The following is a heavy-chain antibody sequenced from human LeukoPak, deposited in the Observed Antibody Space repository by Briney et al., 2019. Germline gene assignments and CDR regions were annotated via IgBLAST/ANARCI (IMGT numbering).Heavy chain of an antibody. CDR1: GGSISSHY. Sequence: PSETLSLTCTVPGGSISSHYWSWIRQTPGKGLEWIGYIYYSGSTNYNPSLKSRVSMSVDTSKNQFSLNLTSVTAADTAVYYCARHPPAITGVYTIYVMDVWGKGTTVTVSS. J-gene: IGHJ6*03. V-gene: IGHV4-59*08. D-gene: IGHD3-3*01. CDR3: ARHPPAITGVYTIYVMDV. CDR2: IYYSGST.